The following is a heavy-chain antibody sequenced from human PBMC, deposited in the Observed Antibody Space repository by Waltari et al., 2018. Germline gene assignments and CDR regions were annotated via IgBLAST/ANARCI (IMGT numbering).Heavy chain of an antibody. V-gene: IGHV4-34*01. CDR1: GGSFSGYY. D-gene: IGHD3-3*01. CDR2: INHSGST. CDR3: ARGRGITIFGVVIGEYYFDY. Sequence: QVQLQQWGAGLLKPSETLSLTCAVYGGSFSGYYWSWIRQPPGKGLEWIGEINHSGSTNYNPSLKSRGTIVVDTSKNQFSLKLSSVTAADTAVYYCARGRGITIFGVVIGEYYFDYWGQGTLVTVSS. J-gene: IGHJ4*02.